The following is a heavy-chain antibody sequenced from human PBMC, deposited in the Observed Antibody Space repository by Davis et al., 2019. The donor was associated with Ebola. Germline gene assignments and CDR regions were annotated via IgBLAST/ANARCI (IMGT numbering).Heavy chain of an antibody. J-gene: IGHJ4*02. V-gene: IGHV1-2*02. Sequence: ASVTVSCTASRYTFTGYYMHWVRQAPGQGLEWMGWINPNSGGTNYAQKFQGRVTMTRDTSISTVYMELSRRNPDDTAVYYCARANWNDRGPFDYWGQGNLVTVSS. CDR1: RYTFTGYY. CDR2: INPNSGGT. CDR3: ARANWNDRGPFDY. D-gene: IGHD1-1*01.